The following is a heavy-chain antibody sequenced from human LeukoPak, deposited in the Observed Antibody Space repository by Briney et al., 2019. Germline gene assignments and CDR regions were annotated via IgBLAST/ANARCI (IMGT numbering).Heavy chain of an antibody. J-gene: IGHJ6*04. CDR3: ARNYDFWSGPEDV. Sequence: PSETLSLTRTLSGGSISSYYWSWIRQPPGRGLEWIGYIYTSGSTNYNTSLKSRVTISVDTSKNQFSLKLSSVTAADTAVYYCARNYDFWSGPEDVWGKGTTVTVSS. V-gene: IGHV4-4*09. CDR2: IYTSGST. D-gene: IGHD3-3*01. CDR1: GGSISSYY.